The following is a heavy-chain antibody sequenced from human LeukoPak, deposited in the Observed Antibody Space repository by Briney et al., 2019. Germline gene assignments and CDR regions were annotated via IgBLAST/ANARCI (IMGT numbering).Heavy chain of an antibody. J-gene: IGHJ4*02. D-gene: IGHD3-10*01. CDR2: ISSSSSTI. CDR1: GFTFSSYS. V-gene: IGHV3-48*01. CDR3: ARLYRPPYGSGTLIDY. Sequence: GGSLGLSCAASGFTFSSYSMNWVRQAPGKGLEWVSYISSSSSTIYYADSVKGRFTISRDNDKNSLYLQVNTLRAEDTAVYYCARLYRPPYGSGTLIDYWGQGTLVTVSS.